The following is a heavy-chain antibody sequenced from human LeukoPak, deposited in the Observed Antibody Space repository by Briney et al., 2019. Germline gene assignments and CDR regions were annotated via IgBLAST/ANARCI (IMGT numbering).Heavy chain of an antibody. CDR3: ARDFLYQLLSYYYYYMDV. CDR1: GYTFTSYY. V-gene: IGHV1-46*01. J-gene: IGHJ6*03. D-gene: IGHD2-2*01. Sequence: ASVKVSCKASGYTFTSYYMHWVRQAPGQGLEWMGIINPSGGSTSYAQKFQGRVTMTRDMSTSTVYMELSSLRSEDTAVYYCARDFLYQLLSYYYYYMDVWGKGTTVTVSS. CDR2: INPSGGST.